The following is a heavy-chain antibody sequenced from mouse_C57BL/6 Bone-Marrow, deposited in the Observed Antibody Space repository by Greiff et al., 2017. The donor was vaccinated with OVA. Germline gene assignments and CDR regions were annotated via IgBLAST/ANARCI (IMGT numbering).Heavy chain of an antibody. V-gene: IGHV1-81*01. CDR3: ARIYYGNPWFAY. D-gene: IGHD2-1*01. CDR2: IYPRSGNT. CDR1: GYTFTSYG. Sequence: QVQLQQSGAELARPGASVKLSCKASGYTFTSYGISWVKQRTGQGLEWIGEIYPRSGNTYYNEKFKGKATLTADKSSSTAYMELRSLTSEDSAVYFCARIYYGNPWFAYWGQGTLVTVSA. J-gene: IGHJ3*01.